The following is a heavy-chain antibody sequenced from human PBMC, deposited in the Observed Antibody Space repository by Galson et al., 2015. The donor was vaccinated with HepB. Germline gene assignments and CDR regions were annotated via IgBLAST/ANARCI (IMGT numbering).Heavy chain of an antibody. J-gene: IGHJ5*02. CDR2: IGTRGITR. D-gene: IGHD2-8*01. V-gene: IGHV3-48*02. CDR3: ARDRKYCTNGVSFYWFDL. Sequence: SLRLSCATSGFTFSDYGMNWVRQAPGKGLEWLSYIGTRGITRYYADSVRGRLTISRDNAKNSLYLQMYSPTDEDTAVYYCARDRKYCTNGVSFYWFDLWGQGTQVTVSS. CDR1: GFTFSDYG.